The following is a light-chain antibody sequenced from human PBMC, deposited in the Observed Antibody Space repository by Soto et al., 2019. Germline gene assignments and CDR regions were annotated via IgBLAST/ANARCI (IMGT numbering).Light chain of an antibody. Sequence: EIVLTQSPGTMSLSPGQRATLSCRASESVSSNYIAWYQQKVGQAPMLLIYGASSRATGIPDRFSGSGSGTDLTLTISRLEPEDFAVYYCQHYGSSPAFGQGTKVDIK. V-gene: IGKV3-20*01. CDR2: GAS. J-gene: IGKJ1*01. CDR1: ESVSSNY. CDR3: QHYGSSPA.